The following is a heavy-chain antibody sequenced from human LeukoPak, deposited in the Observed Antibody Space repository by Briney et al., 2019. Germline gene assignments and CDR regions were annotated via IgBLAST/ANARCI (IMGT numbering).Heavy chain of an antibody. CDR3: ARHGAHIVVVPAASPFDY. CDR2: IYYSGST. D-gene: IGHD2-2*01. J-gene: IGHJ4*02. Sequence: SETLSLTCTVSGDSISSSSYYWGWICQPPGKGLDWIGSIYYSGSTYYNPSLKSRVTISVDTSKNQSSLKLSSVTAADTAVYYCARHGAHIVVVPAASPFDYWGQGTLVTVSS. CDR1: GDSISSSSYY. V-gene: IGHV4-39*01.